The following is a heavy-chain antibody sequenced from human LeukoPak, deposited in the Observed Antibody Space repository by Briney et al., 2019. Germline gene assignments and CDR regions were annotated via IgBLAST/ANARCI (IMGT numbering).Heavy chain of an antibody. D-gene: IGHD5-24*01. CDR1: GGSISSSSYY. J-gene: IGHJ6*03. CDR3: ARGHGDGYNYYYYYMDV. V-gene: IGHV4-39*01. Sequence: SETLSLTCTVSGGSISSSSYYWGWIRQPPGKGLEWIGSIYYSGSTYYNPSLKSRVTISVDTSKNQFSLKLSSVTAADTAVYYCARGHGDGYNYYYYYMDVWGKGTTVTVSS. CDR2: IYYSGST.